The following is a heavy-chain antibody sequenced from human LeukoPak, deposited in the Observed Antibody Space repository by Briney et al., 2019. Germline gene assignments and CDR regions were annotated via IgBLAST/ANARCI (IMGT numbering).Heavy chain of an antibody. CDR2: ISTYNGNT. J-gene: IGHJ6*03. V-gene: IGHV1-18*01. CDR1: GYTFTSYG. CDR3: ARDLGRYCSGGSCHYYSYYMDV. Sequence: ASVKVSCKASGYTFTSYGIRGVRQAPGQGLEWMGWISTYNGNTNYAQKLQGRVTMTTDTSTSTAYMELRRLRSDDTAVYYCARDLGRYCSGGSCHYYSYYMDVWGKGTTVTVSS. D-gene: IGHD2-15*01.